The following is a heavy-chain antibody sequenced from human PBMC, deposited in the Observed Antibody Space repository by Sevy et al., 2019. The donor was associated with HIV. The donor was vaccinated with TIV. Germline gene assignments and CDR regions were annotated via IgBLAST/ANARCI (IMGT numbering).Heavy chain of an antibody. D-gene: IGHD3-3*01. CDR3: ARVARITIFGVADRGAFDI. V-gene: IGHV4-4*07. CDR2: IYTSGST. CDR1: GGSISSYY. J-gene: IGHJ3*02. Sequence: SETLSLTCTVSGGSISSYYWSWIRQPAGKGLEWIGRIYTSGSTNYNPPLKSRVTMSVDTSKNQFSLKLSSVTAADTAVYYCARVARITIFGVADRGAFDIWGQGTMVTVSS.